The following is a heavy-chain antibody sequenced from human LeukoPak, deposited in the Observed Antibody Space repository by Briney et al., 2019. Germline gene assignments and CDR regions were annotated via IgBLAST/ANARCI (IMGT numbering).Heavy chain of an antibody. CDR3: ARDRYHYYGLDV. J-gene: IGHJ6*02. D-gene: IGHD1-14*01. CDR2: ISESGSNI. CDR1: GFTFSSYE. V-gene: IGHV3-48*03. Sequence: GGSLRLSCAASGFTFSSYEMNWVRQAPGKGLEWVSYISESGSNIYYAGSVKGRFTISRDNAKNSLYLQMNSLRAEDTAVYYCARDRYHYYGLDVWGQGTTVTVSS.